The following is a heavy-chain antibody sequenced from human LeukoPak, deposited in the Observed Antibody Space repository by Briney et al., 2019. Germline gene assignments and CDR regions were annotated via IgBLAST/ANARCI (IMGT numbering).Heavy chain of an antibody. CDR2: IYGSGNT. CDR3: ARDRGLHGEVVFDP. V-gene: IGHV4-4*07. Sequence: SETLSLTCTVSGGSISIYYLSWIRQPAGKGLEWIGRIYGSGNTNYNPALKSRVTMSVDTSKNQFSLKVRSVTAADTAVYYCARDRGLHGEVVFDPWGQGTLVTVSS. J-gene: IGHJ5*02. D-gene: IGHD3-10*01. CDR1: GGSISIYY.